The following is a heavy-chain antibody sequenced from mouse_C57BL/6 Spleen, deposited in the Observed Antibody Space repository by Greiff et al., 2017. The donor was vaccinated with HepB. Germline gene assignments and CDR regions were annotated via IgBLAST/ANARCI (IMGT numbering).Heavy chain of an antibody. V-gene: IGHV1-74*01. CDR3: AIPHYYGSSYDYFDY. CDR1: GYTFTSYW. CDR2: IHPSDSDT. J-gene: IGHJ2*01. Sequence: QVQLKQPGAELVKPGASVKVSCKASGYTFTSYWMHWVKQRPGQGLEWIGRIHPSDSDTNYNQKFKGKATLTVDKSSSTAYMQLSSLTSEDSAVYYCAIPHYYGSSYDYFDYWGQGTTLTVSS. D-gene: IGHD1-1*01.